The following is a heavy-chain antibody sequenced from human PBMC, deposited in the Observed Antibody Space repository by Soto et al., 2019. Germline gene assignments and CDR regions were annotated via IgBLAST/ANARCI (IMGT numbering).Heavy chain of an antibody. J-gene: IGHJ4*02. V-gene: IGHV4-59*01. CDR3: ARVVHGSGSYYNGLYYFDY. CDR2: IYYSGST. D-gene: IGHD3-10*01. Sequence: SETMSLTCTVSGGSLSSYYWSWLRPPPGKGLEWIGYIYYSGSTNYNPSLKSRVTISVDTSKNQFSLKLSSVTAADTAVYYCARVVHGSGSYYNGLYYFDYWGQGTLVTVSS. CDR1: GGSLSSYY.